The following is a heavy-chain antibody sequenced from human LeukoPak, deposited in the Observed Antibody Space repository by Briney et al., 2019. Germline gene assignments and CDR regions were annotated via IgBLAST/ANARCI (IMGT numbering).Heavy chain of an antibody. J-gene: IGHJ4*02. V-gene: IGHV4-39*01. CDR2: IYYSGST. D-gene: IGHD1-26*01. Sequence: SETLSLTCTVSVGSISSSSYYWGWIRQPPGKGLEWIGSIYYSGSTYYNPSLKSRVTISVDTSKNQFSLKLSSVTAADTAVYYCARYSWKFDCWGQGTLVTVSS. CDR3: ARYSWKFDC. CDR1: VGSISSSSYY.